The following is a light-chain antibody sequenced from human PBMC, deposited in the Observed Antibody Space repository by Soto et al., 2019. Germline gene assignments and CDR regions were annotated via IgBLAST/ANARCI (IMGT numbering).Light chain of an antibody. CDR3: HQYNTYSPT. Sequence: DIQMTQSPSTLSASIGDSITITCRASQSVGSWLAWYQRRPGKAPKLLIYMASTLEGGVPSRFSGSGSGTEFTLTISSLQPDDFATYYCHQYNTYSPTFGEGTRVEI. CDR1: QSVGSW. V-gene: IGKV1-5*03. J-gene: IGKJ1*01. CDR2: MAS.